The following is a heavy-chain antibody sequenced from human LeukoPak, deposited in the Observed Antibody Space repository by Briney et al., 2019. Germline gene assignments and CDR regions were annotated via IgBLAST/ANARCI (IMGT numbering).Heavy chain of an antibody. V-gene: IGHV1-18*01. D-gene: IGHD6-13*01. CDR1: VYTFTSYG. J-gene: IGHJ4*02. Sequence: GASVKVSFKASVYTFTSYGISWVRQAPGQGLEWMGWISAYNGNTNYAQKLQGRVTMTTDTSTSTAYMELRSLRSDDTAVYYCARDIEEGSSSWYKRYYFDYWGQGTLVTVSS. CDR3: ARDIEEGSSSWYKRYYFDY. CDR2: ISAYNGNT.